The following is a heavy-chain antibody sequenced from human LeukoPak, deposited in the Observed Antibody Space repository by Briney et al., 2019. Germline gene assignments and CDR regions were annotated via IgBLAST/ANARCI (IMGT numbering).Heavy chain of an antibody. CDR1: GGSISSYY. J-gene: IGHJ4*02. CDR3: ARQAGDSSGYYEFDY. V-gene: IGHV4-59*08. Sequence: SETLSLTCTISGGSISSYYWSWIWQPPGKGLEWIGYIYYSGSTNYNPSLKSRVTISVDTSKNQFSLKLSSVTAADTAVYYCARQAGDSSGYYEFDYWGQGTLVTVSS. D-gene: IGHD3-22*01. CDR2: IYYSGST.